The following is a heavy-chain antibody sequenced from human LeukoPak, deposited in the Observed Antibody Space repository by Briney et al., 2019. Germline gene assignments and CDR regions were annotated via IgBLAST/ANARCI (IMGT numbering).Heavy chain of an antibody. CDR1: GFTFSSYW. Sequence: GGSLRLSCAASGFTFSSYWMSWVRQAPGKGLEWVANIKRDGSEKYYVDSVKGRFTISRDNAKNSLYLQMNSLRAEDTAVYYCARDQDRYYYDSSGYIFDYWGQGTLVTVSS. CDR2: IKRDGSEK. CDR3: ARDQDRYYYDSSGYIFDY. J-gene: IGHJ4*02. D-gene: IGHD3-22*01. V-gene: IGHV3-7*01.